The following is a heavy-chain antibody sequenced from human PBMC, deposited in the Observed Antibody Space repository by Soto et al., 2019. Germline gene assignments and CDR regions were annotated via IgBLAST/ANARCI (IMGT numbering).Heavy chain of an antibody. Sequence: VQLVESGGGLVQPGGSLRISCAASGFTFSNYWMHWVRQAPGKGLVWLSRINTDGSDTFYADSVKGRFTISRDNPKKTLYLQMSSLRADDTAVYYCAKGRAVGTDWGQGTLVTVSS. CDR3: AKGRAVGTD. V-gene: IGHV3-74*01. CDR1: GFTFSNYW. J-gene: IGHJ4*02. CDR2: INTDGSDT. D-gene: IGHD2-21*02.